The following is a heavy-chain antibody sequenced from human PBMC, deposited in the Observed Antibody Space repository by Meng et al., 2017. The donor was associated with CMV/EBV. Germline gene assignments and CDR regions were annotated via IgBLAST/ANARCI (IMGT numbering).Heavy chain of an antibody. Sequence: SETLSLTCTVSGASVNSGIYYWSWIRQTPGKGLEWIGYIYYSGTTNYNPSLKSRVTISADTSKNQFSLKLTSVTSADTAIYSCAIDNCSGGTCSPGDHWGQGTLVTVSS. CDR1: GASVNSGIYY. CDR3: AIDNCSGGTCSPGDH. J-gene: IGHJ4*02. D-gene: IGHD2-15*01. V-gene: IGHV4-61*01. CDR2: IYYSGTT.